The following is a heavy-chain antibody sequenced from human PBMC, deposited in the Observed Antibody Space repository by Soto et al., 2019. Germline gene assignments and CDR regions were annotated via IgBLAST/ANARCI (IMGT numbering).Heavy chain of an antibody. CDR3: AKTAGDDFWSGYHYYYYGMDV. CDR1: GFTFSSYA. CDR2: ISGSGGST. D-gene: IGHD3-3*01. Sequence: EVQLLESGGGLVQPGGSLRLSCAASGFTFSSYAMSWVRQAPGKGLEWVSAISGSGGSTYYADSVKGRFTISRDNSKNTLYLQMNSLRAEDTGVYYCAKTAGDDFWSGYHYYYYGMDVWGQGTTVTVSS. V-gene: IGHV3-23*01. J-gene: IGHJ6*02.